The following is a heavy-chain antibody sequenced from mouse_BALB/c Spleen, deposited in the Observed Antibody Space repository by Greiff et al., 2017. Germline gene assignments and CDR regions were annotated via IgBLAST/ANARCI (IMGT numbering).Heavy chain of an antibody. CDR2: INPYNGDT. V-gene: IGHV1-37*01. D-gene: IGHD1-1*01. J-gene: IGHJ4*01. CDR3: GRGSYGSSYYAMDY. Sequence: EVMLVESGPELVKPGASVKISCKASGYSFTGYFMNWVKQSHGKSLEWIGRINPYNGDTFYNQKFKGKATLTVDKSSSTAHMELLSLTSEDSAVYYCGRGSYGSSYYAMDYWGQGTSVTVSS. CDR1: GYSFTGYF.